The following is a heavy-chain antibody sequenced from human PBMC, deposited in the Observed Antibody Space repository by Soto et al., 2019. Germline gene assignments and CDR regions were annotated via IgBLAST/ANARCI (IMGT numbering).Heavy chain of an antibody. V-gene: IGHV4-59*01. J-gene: IGHJ5*02. D-gene: IGHD6-13*01. CDR2: IYYSGST. CDR1: GGSISSYY. Sequence: SETLSLTCTVSGGSISSYYWSWIRQPPGKGLEWIGYIYYSGSTNYNPSLKSRVTISVDTSKNQFSLKLSSVTAADTAVYYCARGTSSSWLHNWFDPSGQGTLVTVSS. CDR3: ARGTSSSWLHNWFDP.